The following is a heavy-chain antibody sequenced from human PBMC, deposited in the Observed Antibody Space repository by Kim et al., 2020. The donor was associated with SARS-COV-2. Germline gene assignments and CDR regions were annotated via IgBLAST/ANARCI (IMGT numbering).Heavy chain of an antibody. CDR2: IYYSGST. CDR3: ARALWFGTNWYFDL. D-gene: IGHD3-10*01. J-gene: IGHJ2*01. V-gene: IGHV4-31*03. CDR1: GGSISSGGYY. Sequence: SETLSLTCTVSGGSISSGGYYWGWIRQHPGKGLEWIGYIYYSGSTDYNPSLKSRVTISIDTSKNQFSLKLSSVTAADTALYYCARALWFGTNWYFDLWGRGTLVTVSS.